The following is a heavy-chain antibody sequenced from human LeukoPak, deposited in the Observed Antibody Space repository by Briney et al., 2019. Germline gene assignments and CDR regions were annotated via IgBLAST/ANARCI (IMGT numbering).Heavy chain of an antibody. J-gene: IGHJ4*02. V-gene: IGHV3-23*01. D-gene: IGHD4-17*01. CDR3: ARAPGGFHGDYSPIAY. CDR1: GFIFSSYS. Sequence: TGGSLRLSCTASGFIFSSYSMSWVRQAPGKGLEWVSVITGSGGNTYYADSVKGRFSISRDNSQNTLYLQMNSLRADETAIYYCARAPGGFHGDYSPIAYWGQGTLVTVSS. CDR2: ITGSGGNT.